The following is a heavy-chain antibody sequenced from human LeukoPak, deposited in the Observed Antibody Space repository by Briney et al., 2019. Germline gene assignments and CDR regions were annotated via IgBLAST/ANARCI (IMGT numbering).Heavy chain of an antibody. D-gene: IGHD6-19*01. Sequence: SETLSLTCTVSGGSISSYYWSWIRQPPGKGLEWIGGIYHSGDTYYNPSLKSRVTISVDTSKNQFSLKLDSVTAADTAVYYCAKGTSSGWYYFDYWGQGTLVTVSS. J-gene: IGHJ4*02. CDR1: GGSISSYY. V-gene: IGHV4-59*04. CDR3: AKGTSSGWYYFDY. CDR2: IYHSGDT.